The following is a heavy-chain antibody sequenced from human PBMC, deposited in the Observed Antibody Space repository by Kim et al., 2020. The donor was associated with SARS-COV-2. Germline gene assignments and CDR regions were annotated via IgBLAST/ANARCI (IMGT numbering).Heavy chain of an antibody. V-gene: IGHV3-30*18. CDR3: AKSITMIVEVDWFDP. D-gene: IGHD3-22*01. Sequence: GGSLRLSCAASGFTFSSYGMHWVRQAPGKGLEWVAVISYDGSNKYYADSVKGRFTISRDNSKNTLYLQMNSLRAEDTAVYYCAKSITMIVEVDWFDPWGQGTLVTVSS. CDR1: GFTFSSYG. J-gene: IGHJ5*02. CDR2: ISYDGSNK.